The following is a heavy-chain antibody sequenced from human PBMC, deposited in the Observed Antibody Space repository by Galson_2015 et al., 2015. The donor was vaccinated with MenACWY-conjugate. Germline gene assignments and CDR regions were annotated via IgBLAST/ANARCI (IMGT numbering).Heavy chain of an antibody. D-gene: IGHD3-10*01. CDR3: ARALRYYYDSYYFDY. V-gene: IGHV3-30*04. CDR2: ISYDGSNK. Sequence: SLRLSCAASGFTFSSYAMHWVRQAPGKGLEWVAVISYDGSNKYYADSVKGRFTISRDNSKNTLYLQMNSLRAEDTAVYYCARALRYYYDSYYFDYWGQGTLVTVSS. CDR1: GFTFSSYA. J-gene: IGHJ4*02.